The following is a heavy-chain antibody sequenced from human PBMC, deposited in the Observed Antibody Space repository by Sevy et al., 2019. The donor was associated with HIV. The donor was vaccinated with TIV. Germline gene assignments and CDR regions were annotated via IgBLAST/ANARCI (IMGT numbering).Heavy chain of an antibody. CDR2: LKSTADGGTV. Sequence: GGSLRLSCTGSGFTFGDYAMNWVRQAPGKGLEWVAFLKSTADGGTVDHAASVKGRFSISRDDSKNIAYLQMNDLKTEDTGVYYCMRWKGAQSIFDYWGQGALVTVSS. CDR3: MRWKGAQSIFDY. CDR1: GFTFGDYA. V-gene: IGHV3-49*04. D-gene: IGHD1-1*01. J-gene: IGHJ4*02.